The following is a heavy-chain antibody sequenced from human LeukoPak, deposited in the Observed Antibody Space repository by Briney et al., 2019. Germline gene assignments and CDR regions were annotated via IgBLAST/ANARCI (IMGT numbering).Heavy chain of an antibody. D-gene: IGHD3-10*01. CDR1: GFTFSSYA. CDR2: ISGSGGST. Sequence: GGSLRLSCAASGFTFSSYAMSWVRQAPGKELEWVSAISGSGGSTYYADSVKGRFTISRDNSKNTLYLQMNSLRAEDTAVYYCAKDMVRGVAPYYYYYGMDVWGQGTTVTVSS. J-gene: IGHJ6*02. CDR3: AKDMVRGVAPYYYYYGMDV. V-gene: IGHV3-23*01.